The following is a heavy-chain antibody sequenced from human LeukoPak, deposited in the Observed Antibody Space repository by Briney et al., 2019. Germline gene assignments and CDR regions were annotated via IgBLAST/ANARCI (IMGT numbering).Heavy chain of an antibody. J-gene: IGHJ4*02. CDR2: ISSSSSYI. CDR3: ARELMYSGSYGY. V-gene: IGHV3-21*01. D-gene: IGHD1-26*01. CDR1: GFTFSSYS. Sequence: PGGSLRLSCEASGFTFSSYSMNWVRRAPGKGLEWVSSISSSSSYIYYADSVKGRFTISRDNAKNSLYLQMNSLGAEDTAVYYCARELMYSGSYGYWGQGTLVTVSS.